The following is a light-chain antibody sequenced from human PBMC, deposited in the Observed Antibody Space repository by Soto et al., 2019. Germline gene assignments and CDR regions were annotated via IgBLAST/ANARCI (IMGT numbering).Light chain of an antibody. J-gene: IGKJ4*01. CDR3: QQYDSPLT. CDR2: GAS. CDR1: QSVSSTS. Sequence: ELVLTQSPGTLSLSPGERAALSCRASQSVSSTSLAWYQQKPGQAPRLLLYGASSRATGIPDRFSGSGSGTDFTLTISRLEPEDFAVYYCQQYDSPLTFGGGTKVDIK. V-gene: IGKV3-20*01.